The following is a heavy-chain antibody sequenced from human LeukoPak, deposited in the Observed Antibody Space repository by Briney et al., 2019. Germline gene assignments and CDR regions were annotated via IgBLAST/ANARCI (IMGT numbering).Heavy chain of an antibody. CDR3: ARLPYNNAFDI. CDR1: GGTFSSYA. J-gene: IGHJ3*02. V-gene: IGHV1-69*13. Sequence: ASVKVSCKASGGTFSSYAISWVRQAPGQGLEWMGGIIPIFGTANYAQKFQGRVTITADESTSTAYMELSSLRSGDTAVYYCARLPYNNAFDIWGQGTMVTVSS. D-gene: IGHD3-10*01. CDR2: IIPIFGTA.